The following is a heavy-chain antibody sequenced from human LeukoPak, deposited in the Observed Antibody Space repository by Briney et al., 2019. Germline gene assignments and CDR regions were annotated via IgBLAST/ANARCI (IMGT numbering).Heavy chain of an antibody. CDR1: GGSISSSSYY. D-gene: IGHD4-11*01. CDR2: IYYSGST. Sequence: SETLSLTCTVSGGSISSSSYYWGWIRQPPGKGLEWIGSIYYSGSTYYSPSLKSRVTISVDRSKNQFSLKLSSVTAADTAVYYCARVTTAAVKFWGQGTLVTVSS. V-gene: IGHV4-39*07. J-gene: IGHJ4*02. CDR3: ARVTTAAVKF.